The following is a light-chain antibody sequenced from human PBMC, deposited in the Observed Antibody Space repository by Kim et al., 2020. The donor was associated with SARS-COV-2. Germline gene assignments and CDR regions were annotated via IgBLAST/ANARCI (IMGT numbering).Light chain of an antibody. Sequence: VSPGQTASITCSGSRLGDQFAYWYQKKPRQSPILVIYHHTKRPSGISQGFSGSSFGSTATLTISRAQSMDEADYYCQVWDSSTAVFGGGTQLTVL. CDR3: QVWDSSTAV. J-gene: IGLJ3*02. V-gene: IGLV3-1*01. CDR1: RLGDQF. CDR2: HHT.